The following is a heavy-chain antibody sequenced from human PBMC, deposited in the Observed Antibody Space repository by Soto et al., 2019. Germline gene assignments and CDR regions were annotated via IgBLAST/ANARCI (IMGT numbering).Heavy chain of an antibody. CDR1: GGSISSSSYY. CDR2: IYYSGST. CDR3: ARHARAGNWFDP. D-gene: IGHD6-13*01. Sequence: SETLSLTCTVSGGSISSSSYYWGWIRQPPGKGLEWIGSIYYSGSTYYNPSLKSRVTISVDTSKNQFSLKLSSVTAADTAVYYCARHARAGNWFDPWGQGTLVTVSS. J-gene: IGHJ5*02. V-gene: IGHV4-39*01.